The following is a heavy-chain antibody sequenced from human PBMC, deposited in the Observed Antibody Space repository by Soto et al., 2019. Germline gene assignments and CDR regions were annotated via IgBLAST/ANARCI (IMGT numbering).Heavy chain of an antibody. CDR1: GGSFSGYY. Sequence: SETLSLTCAVYGGSFSGYYWSWIRQPPGKGLEWIGEINHSGSTNFNPSRKSRVTISVDTSKNQFSLKLSSVTAADTAVYYCARLGFEQQLALFDYGMDVWGQGTTVTVSS. CDR2: INHSGST. J-gene: IGHJ6*02. CDR3: ARLGFEQQLALFDYGMDV. D-gene: IGHD6-13*01. V-gene: IGHV4-34*01.